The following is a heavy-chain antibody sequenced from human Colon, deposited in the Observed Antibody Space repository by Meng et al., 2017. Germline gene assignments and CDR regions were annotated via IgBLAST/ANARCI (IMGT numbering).Heavy chain of an antibody. J-gene: IGHJ4*02. Sequence: QVQLQESGPGLVKPSQTLSLTCTVSGGSISNGFFFWSWIRQHPLKGLEWIGSVSHTGSTSYNPSIQSLVTISRDTPKNQFSLNLTSVTAADTAVYFRARGSGTLRHFDYWGQGTLVTAPQ. CDR1: GGSISNGFFF. CDR3: ARGSGTLRHFDY. D-gene: IGHD1-26*01. CDR2: VSHTGST. V-gene: IGHV4-31*01.